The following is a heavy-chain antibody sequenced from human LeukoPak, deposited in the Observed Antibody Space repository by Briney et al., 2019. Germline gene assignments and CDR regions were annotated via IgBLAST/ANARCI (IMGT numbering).Heavy chain of an antibody. J-gene: IGHJ3*02. CDR2: INADGSER. CDR3: ARGHYGLDI. CDR1: GFTVSQHW. D-gene: IGHD4-17*01. V-gene: IGHV3-7*01. Sequence: GGSLRLSCVASGFTVSQHWTTWVRQAPGKGLEWVAHINADGSERDSVDSGTGRFTISRDNAKNSVYLQLSSLRAEDTARYYCARGHYGLDIWGQGTMVTVSS.